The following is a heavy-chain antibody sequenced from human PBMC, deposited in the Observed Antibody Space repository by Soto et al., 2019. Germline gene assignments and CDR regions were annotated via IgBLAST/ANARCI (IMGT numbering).Heavy chain of an antibody. V-gene: IGHV1-69*13. D-gene: IGHD3-10*01. CDR3: ARRRITRRPSYGSHPLAERHNADY. CDR2: IIPIFGTA. J-gene: IGHJ4*02. Sequence: VKVSCKASGGTFSSYAISWVRQAPGQGLEWMGGIIPIFGTANYAQKFQGRVTITADESTSTAYMELSSLRSEDTAVYYCARRRITRRPSYGSHPLAERHNADYWGQGTLVTVSS. CDR1: GGTFSSYA.